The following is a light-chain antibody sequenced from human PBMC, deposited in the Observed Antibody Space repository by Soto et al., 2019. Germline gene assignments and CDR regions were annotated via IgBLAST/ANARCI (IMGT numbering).Light chain of an antibody. CDR2: WAS. Sequence: DIVMTQSPDSLAVPLGERATINCKSSQSVLFSSNNKNYLAWYQHKPGQPPKLLIYWASTRESGVPDRFSGSGSGTDFTLTISSLQAEDVAVYYCQQYYSTPPAFGQGTKVEIK. V-gene: IGKV4-1*01. J-gene: IGKJ1*01. CDR1: QSVLFSSNNKNY. CDR3: QQYYSTPPA.